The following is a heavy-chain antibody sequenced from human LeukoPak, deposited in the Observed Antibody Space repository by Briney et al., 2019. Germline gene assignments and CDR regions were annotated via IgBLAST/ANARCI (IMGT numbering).Heavy chain of an antibody. Sequence: PGGSLRLSCAASGFTFSSYSMNWVRQAPGKGLEWVSSISSSSSYIYYADSVKGRFTISRDNAKNSLYLQMNSLRAEDTAVYYCAREAFIVGGPFDYWGQGTLVTVSS. CDR2: ISSSSSYI. CDR1: GFTFSSYS. D-gene: IGHD1-26*01. V-gene: IGHV3-21*04. CDR3: AREAFIVGGPFDY. J-gene: IGHJ4*02.